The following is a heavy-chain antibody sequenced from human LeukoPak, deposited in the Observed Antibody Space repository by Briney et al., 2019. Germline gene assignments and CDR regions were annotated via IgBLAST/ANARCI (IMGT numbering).Heavy chain of an antibody. CDR2: INHSGST. Sequence: SETLSLTCAVYGGSFSGYYWSWIRQPPGKGLEWIGEINHSGSTNYNPSLKSRVTISVDTSKNQFSLKLSSVTAADTAVYYCARDWSYRSGNLQAFDIWGQGTMFTVSS. CDR1: GGSFSGYY. CDR3: ARDWSYRSGNLQAFDI. D-gene: IGHD3-10*01. J-gene: IGHJ3*02. V-gene: IGHV4-34*01.